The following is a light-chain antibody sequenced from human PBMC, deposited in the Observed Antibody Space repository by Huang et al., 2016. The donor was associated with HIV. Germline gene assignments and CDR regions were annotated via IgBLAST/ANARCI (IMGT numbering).Light chain of an antibody. CDR3: QQYNTSPTT. V-gene: IGKV3-15*01. Sequence: EIIMTQFPATLSLSPGERATLSCRASQSVATQSAWYQQKPGQAPRCLIFGASNRATGVPDRFSGSGSGTEFTLTISNRQSEDFAFYYCQQYNTSPTTFGPGTRVDVK. CDR1: QSVATQ. J-gene: IGKJ3*01. CDR2: GAS.